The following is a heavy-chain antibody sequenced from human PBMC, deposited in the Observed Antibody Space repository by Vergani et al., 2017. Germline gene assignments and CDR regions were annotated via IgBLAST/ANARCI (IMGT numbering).Heavy chain of an antibody. V-gene: IGHV4-39*01. Sequence: QMQLQESGPGLVKASETLSLTCTVSGDSIISSSYYWGWIRQPPGKGLEWIGGIYNSGNGDSSSSLKSRVTISADTSKNQFSLRLTSVTAADTAVYYCASGKYYSDSTSHFRGRYFDVWGRGTLVTVPS. CDR3: ASGKYYSDSTSHFRGRYFDV. CDR1: GDSIISSSYY. D-gene: IGHD3-16*01. J-gene: IGHJ2*01. CDR2: IYNSGNG.